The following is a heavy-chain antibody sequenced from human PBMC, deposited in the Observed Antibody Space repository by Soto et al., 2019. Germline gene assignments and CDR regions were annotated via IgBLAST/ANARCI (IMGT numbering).Heavy chain of an antibody. Sequence: GGSLRLSCAASGLSFSDHYMNWVRQAPGKGLEWVSYISGSSRYTNFADSVKGRFTISRDNAKNSLYLQMNSLRAEDTAVYYCAKDVSQYSSSSAWYFDYWGQGTLVTVSS. CDR1: GLSFSDHY. D-gene: IGHD6-13*01. V-gene: IGHV3-11*06. CDR3: AKDVSQYSSSSAWYFDY. J-gene: IGHJ4*02. CDR2: ISGSSRYT.